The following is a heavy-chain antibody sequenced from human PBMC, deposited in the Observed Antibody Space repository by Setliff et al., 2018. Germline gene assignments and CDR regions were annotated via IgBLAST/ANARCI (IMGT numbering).Heavy chain of an antibody. J-gene: IGHJ4*02. CDR2: INPHGSEK. D-gene: IGHD3-10*01. CDR3: FGAGTCSY. V-gene: IGHV3-7*01. Sequence: GGSLRLSCTASGLSYINDWVSWVRQAPGKGLEWLASINPHGSEKYYADSVKGRFTISRDNAKNSLFLQMNNLRTEDTAVYYCFGAGTCSYWGQGTLVTVSS. CDR1: GLSYINDW.